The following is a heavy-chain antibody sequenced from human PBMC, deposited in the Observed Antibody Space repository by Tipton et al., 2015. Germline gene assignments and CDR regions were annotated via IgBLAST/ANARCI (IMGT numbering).Heavy chain of an antibody. CDR1: GFTFDDYT. Sequence: GSLRLSCAASGFTFDDYTMHWVRQAPGKGLEWVSLISWNGGSTYYADSVKGRFTISRDNTKNSLYLQMNSLRTQDTALYYCTKDMQHYYDTSGYYQAGSGFDYWGQGTLVTVSS. D-gene: IGHD3-22*01. J-gene: IGHJ4*02. CDR2: ISWNGGST. CDR3: TKDMQHYYDTSGYYQAGSGFDY. V-gene: IGHV3-43*01.